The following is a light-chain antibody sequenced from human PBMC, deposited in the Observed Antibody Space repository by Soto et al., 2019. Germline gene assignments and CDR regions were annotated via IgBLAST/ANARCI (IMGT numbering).Light chain of an antibody. CDR2: RSD. CDR1: SSNIGVKT. Sequence: QSVLTQPPSVSGTPGQRVTISCSGSSSNIGVKTVNWYQQFPGSAPKLLIFRSDQRPSGVPDRFSGSKSGTSASLAISGLQSEDEADYYCSAWDDSLNARVFGTGTKLTVL. V-gene: IGLV1-44*01. J-gene: IGLJ1*01. CDR3: SAWDDSLNARV.